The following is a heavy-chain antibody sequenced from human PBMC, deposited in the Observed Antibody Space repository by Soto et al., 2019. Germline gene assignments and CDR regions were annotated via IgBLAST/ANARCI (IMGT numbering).Heavy chain of an antibody. V-gene: IGHV1-24*01. J-gene: IGHJ4*02. CDR2: FDPEDGET. CDR3: ARARYYDWCFDL. CDR1: GYTLSKLS. Sequence: ASVKVSCKVSGYTLSKLSMHWVRQAPGKGLEWMGGFDPEDGETIHAQKFQGRVTMTEDTSTNTAYMEPSSLRSEDTAVYFCARARYYDWCFDLWGLGTPVTVSS. D-gene: IGHD3-9*01.